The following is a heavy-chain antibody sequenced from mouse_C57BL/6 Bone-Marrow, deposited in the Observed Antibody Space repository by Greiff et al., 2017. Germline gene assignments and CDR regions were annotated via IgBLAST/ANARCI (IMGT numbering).Heavy chain of an antibody. J-gene: IGHJ2*01. V-gene: IGHV1-55*01. Sequence: QVKLQQSGAELARPGASVKMSCKASGYTFTSYWITWVKQRPGQGLEWIGDIYPGSGSTNYNEKFKSKATLTVDTSSSTAYMQLSSLTSEDYAVYYCARRITTGLDYWGQGTTLTVSS. CDR3: ARRITTGLDY. D-gene: IGHD1-1*01. CDR2: IYPGSGST. CDR1: GYTFTSYW.